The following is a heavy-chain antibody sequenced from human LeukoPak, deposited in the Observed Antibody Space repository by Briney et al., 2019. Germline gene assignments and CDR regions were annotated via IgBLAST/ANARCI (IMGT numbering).Heavy chain of an antibody. V-gene: IGHV1-46*01. CDR3: ARERHDYDFWSGYRDAFDI. Sequence: GASVKVSCKASGYTFTSYYMHWVRQAPGQGLEWMGIINPSGGSTSYAQKFQGRVTMTRDTSTSTVYMELSSLRSEDTAVYYCARERHDYDFWSGYRDAFDIWGQGTMVTVSS. D-gene: IGHD3-3*01. J-gene: IGHJ3*02. CDR2: INPSGGST. CDR1: GYTFTSYY.